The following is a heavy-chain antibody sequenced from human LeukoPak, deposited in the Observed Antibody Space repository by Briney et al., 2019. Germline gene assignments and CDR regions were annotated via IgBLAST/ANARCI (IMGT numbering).Heavy chain of an antibody. J-gene: IGHJ4*02. CDR1: GFSFVNHW. CDR2: IKQDESET. V-gene: IGHV3-7*03. D-gene: IGHD6-13*01. Sequence: PGGSLRLSCAASGFSFVNHWMSWVRQAPGKGLEWLANIKQDESETYYLDSVKGRFTVSRDNAKNSLYLQMNTLRAEDTALYYCAKDTAAGELYYFDYWGQGTLVTVSS. CDR3: AKDTAAGELYYFDY.